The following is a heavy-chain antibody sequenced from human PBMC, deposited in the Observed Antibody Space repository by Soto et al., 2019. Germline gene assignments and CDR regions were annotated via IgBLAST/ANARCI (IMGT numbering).Heavy chain of an antibody. J-gene: IGHJ4*02. CDR1: GFTFSSYY. CDR2: IVSAGDT. CDR3: DY. V-gene: IGHV3-66*01. D-gene: IGHD3-16*02. Sequence: GGSLRLSCAASGFTFSSYYMHWVRQATGKGLEWVSVIVSAGDTYYADSVKGRFTISRDNSKNTLYNNQSKYRNTPRVPYYFDYWGQGTLVTVSS.